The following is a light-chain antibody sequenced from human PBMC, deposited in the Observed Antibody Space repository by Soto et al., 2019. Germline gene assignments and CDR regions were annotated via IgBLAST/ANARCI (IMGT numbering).Light chain of an antibody. Sequence: EIVLTQSPATLSLSPGERATLSCRASQSVSSTSFTWLQQKPGQAPRLLIYDVSTRATGIPARFTGSGSGTDFTLNISSLEPEDFAVYYCHQRSRWPRTFGQGTRLEMK. CDR3: HQRSRWPRT. CDR2: DVS. J-gene: IGKJ2*01. V-gene: IGKV3-11*01. CDR1: QSVSSTS.